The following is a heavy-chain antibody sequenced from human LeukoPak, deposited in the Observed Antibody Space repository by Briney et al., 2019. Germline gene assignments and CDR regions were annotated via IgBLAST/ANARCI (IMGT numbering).Heavy chain of an antibody. CDR3: ARGPTVTYYYYYGMDV. CDR2: ISAYNGNT. CDR1: GYTFTSYG. Sequence: ASVKVSCKTSGYTFTSYGISWVRQAPGQGLEWMGWISAYNGNTNYAQKLQGRVTMTTDTSTSTAYMELRSLRSDDTAVYYCARGPTVTYYYYYGMDVWGQGTTVTVSS. D-gene: IGHD4-17*01. J-gene: IGHJ6*02. V-gene: IGHV1-18*01.